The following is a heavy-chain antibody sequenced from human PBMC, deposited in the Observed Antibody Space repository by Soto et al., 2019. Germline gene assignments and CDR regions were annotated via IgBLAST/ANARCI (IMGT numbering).Heavy chain of an antibody. Sequence: QVQLLQSGAEVKKPGSSVKVSCKASGGTFSSYAISWVRQAPGQGLEWMGGIIPIFGTANYAQKFQGRVTITADKSTSTAYMELSILRSEDTAVYYWARDRAAADPGEVWGQGTLVTVSS. V-gene: IGHV1-69*06. D-gene: IGHD6-13*01. CDR3: ARDRAAADPGEV. CDR1: GGTFSSYA. J-gene: IGHJ4*02. CDR2: IIPIFGTA.